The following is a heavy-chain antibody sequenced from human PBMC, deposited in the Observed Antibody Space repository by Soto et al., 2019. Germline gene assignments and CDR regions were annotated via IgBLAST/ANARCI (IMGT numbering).Heavy chain of an antibody. D-gene: IGHD5-12*01. J-gene: IGHJ4*02. CDR3: AKEGYSGCFDY. CDR1: GFTFSSYG. V-gene: IGHV3-30*18. Sequence: GGSLRLSCAASGFTFSSYGMHWVRQAPGKGLEWVAVISYDGSNKYYADSVKGRFTISRDNSKNTLYLQMNSLRAEDTALYYCAKEGYSGCFDYWGQGTLVTVSS. CDR2: ISYDGSNK.